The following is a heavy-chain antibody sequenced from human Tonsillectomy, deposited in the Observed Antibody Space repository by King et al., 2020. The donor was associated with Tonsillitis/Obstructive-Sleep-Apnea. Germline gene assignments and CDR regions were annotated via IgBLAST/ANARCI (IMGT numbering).Heavy chain of an antibody. D-gene: IGHD6-13*01. V-gene: IGHV3-7*01. CDR2: IKQDGGDK. J-gene: IGHJ4*02. Sequence: VQLVESGGGLVQPGGSLRLSCAASGFTFSSYWMSWVRQAPGKGLEWVANIKQDGGDKYYVDSVKGRFTISRDNAKNSLYLQMNSLITEDTAVYYCARFGEQELARGGYWGQGTLVTVSS. CDR1: GFTFSSYW. CDR3: ARFGEQELARGGY.